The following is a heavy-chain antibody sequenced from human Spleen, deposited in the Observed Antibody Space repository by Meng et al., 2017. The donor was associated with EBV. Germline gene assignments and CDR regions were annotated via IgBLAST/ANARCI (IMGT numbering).Heavy chain of an antibody. V-gene: IGHV3-74*01. CDR1: GFTFRGYW. J-gene: IGHJ4*02. Sequence: EVRLVESGGGLVQSGGSLRLSCAASGFTFRGYWMHWVRQVPGKGLVWVSRMNSDGSTTTYADSVKGRFTISRDNAKNSLYLRMNSLKGDDTAVYYCARDRYGLFDFWGQGTLVTVSS. CDR3: ARDRYGLFDF. D-gene: IGHD3-16*02. CDR2: MNSDGSTT.